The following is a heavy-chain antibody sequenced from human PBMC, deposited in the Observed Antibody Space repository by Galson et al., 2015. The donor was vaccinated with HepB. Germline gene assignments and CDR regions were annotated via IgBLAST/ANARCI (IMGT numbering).Heavy chain of an antibody. CDR1: GFTFNNYG. Sequence: SLRLSCAASGFTFNNYGMTWVRQAPGKGLEWVAVISYDGRKKYNADSVKGRFTISRDNSKNTLYLQMNSLRADDTAVYYCARAIVLVPIGNGLDVWGQGTTVTVSS. J-gene: IGHJ6*02. D-gene: IGHD2-2*01. CDR2: ISYDGRKK. V-gene: IGHV3-30*04. CDR3: ARAIVLVPIGNGLDV.